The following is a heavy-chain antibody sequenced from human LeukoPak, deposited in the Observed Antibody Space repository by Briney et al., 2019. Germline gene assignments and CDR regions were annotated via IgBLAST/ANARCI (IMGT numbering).Heavy chain of an antibody. V-gene: IGHV4-39*01. CDR2: IYYSGST. D-gene: IGHD3-10*01. CDR3: ARTMVRGSAIDY. Sequence: SETLSLTCTVSGGSISSSSYYWGWIRQPPGKGLEWIGSIYYSGSTYYNPSLKSRVTISVDTSKNQFSLKLSSVTAADTAVYYCARTMVRGSAIDYWGQGTLVTVSS. CDR1: GGSISSSSYY. J-gene: IGHJ4*02.